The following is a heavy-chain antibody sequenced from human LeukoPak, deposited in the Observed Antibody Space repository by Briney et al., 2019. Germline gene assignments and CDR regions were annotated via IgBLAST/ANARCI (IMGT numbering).Heavy chain of an antibody. CDR1: GFTFSDYY. CDR3: TRDPRRLDY. V-gene: IGHV3-11*05. Sequence: PGGSLRLSCTVSGFTFSDYYMTWVRQAPGEGLEWLSYISGNSGDINYLDSVRGRYTISRDNAKNSLYLQMNSLRVEDTAVYYCTRDPRRLDYLGQGTLVTVSS. J-gene: IGHJ4*02. CDR2: ISGNSGDI.